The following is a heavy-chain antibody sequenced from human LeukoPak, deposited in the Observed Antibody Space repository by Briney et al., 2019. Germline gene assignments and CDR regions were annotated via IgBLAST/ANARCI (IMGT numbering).Heavy chain of an antibody. Sequence: SETLSLTCTVSGGSISSGSYYWSWIRQPAGKGLEWIGRIYTSGSTNYNPSLKSRVTISVDTSKNQFSLKLNSVTAADTAVYYCAIYTDPRYPGDYYYMDVWGKGTTVTVSS. J-gene: IGHJ6*03. CDR2: IYTSGST. CDR3: AIYTDPRYPGDYYYMDV. D-gene: IGHD2-2*02. V-gene: IGHV4-61*02. CDR1: GGSISSGSYY.